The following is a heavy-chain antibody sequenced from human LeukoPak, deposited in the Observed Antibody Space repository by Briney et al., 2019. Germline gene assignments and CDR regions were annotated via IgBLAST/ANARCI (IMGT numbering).Heavy chain of an antibody. V-gene: IGHV1-18*01. CDR1: GYTFSSYS. J-gene: IGHJ4*02. CDR3: ARGRAAADDFDL. D-gene: IGHD6-13*01. Sequence: ASVKVSCKASGYTFSSYSINWVRQAPGQGLAWLGWINTHNGGVKYTQEFQGRVTLTTDSSTGTAYMELRSLRSDDTGLYFCARGRAAADDFDLWGQGTLVTVSS. CDR2: INTHNGGV.